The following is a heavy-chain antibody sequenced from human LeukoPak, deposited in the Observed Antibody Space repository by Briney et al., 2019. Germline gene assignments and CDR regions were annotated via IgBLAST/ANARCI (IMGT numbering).Heavy chain of an antibody. CDR1: GYTFTSYA. D-gene: IGHD6-19*01. Sequence: ASEKVSCKASGYTFTSYAMHWVRQAPGQRLEWMGWINAGNGNTKYSQKFQGRVTITRDTSASTAYMELSSLRSEDTAVYYCARGRYSSGWYYFDYWGQGTLVTVSS. V-gene: IGHV1-3*01. J-gene: IGHJ4*02. CDR3: ARGRYSSGWYYFDY. CDR2: INAGNGNT.